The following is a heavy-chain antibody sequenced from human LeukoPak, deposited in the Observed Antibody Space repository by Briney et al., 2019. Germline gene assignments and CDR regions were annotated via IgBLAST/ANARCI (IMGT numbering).Heavy chain of an antibody. CDR3: AVRGYSGYDTSYFDY. CDR2: INSDGSST. D-gene: IGHD5-12*01. Sequence: GGSLRLSCAASGFTFSSYWMHWDRQAPGKGLVWVSRINSDGSSTSYADSVKGRFTISRDNAKNTLYLQMNSLRAEDTAVYYCAVRGYSGYDTSYFDYWGQGTLVTVSS. J-gene: IGHJ4*02. V-gene: IGHV3-74*01. CDR1: GFTFSSYW.